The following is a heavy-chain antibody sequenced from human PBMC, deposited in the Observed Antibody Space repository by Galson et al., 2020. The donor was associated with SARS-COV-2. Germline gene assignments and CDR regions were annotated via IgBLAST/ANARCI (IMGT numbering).Heavy chain of an antibody. Sequence: SETLSLTCAASGGSISSSNWWSWVRQPPGKGLEWIGEIYHSGSTNYNPSLKSRVTISVDKSKNQFSLKLSSVTAADTAVYYCARESPIYLGNDYGDYPDYYYYYYMDVWGKGTTVTVSS. V-gene: IGHV4-4*02. CDR1: GGSISSSNW. D-gene: IGHD4-17*01. J-gene: IGHJ6*03. CDR3: ARESPIYLGNDYGDYPDYYYYYYMDV. CDR2: IYHSGST.